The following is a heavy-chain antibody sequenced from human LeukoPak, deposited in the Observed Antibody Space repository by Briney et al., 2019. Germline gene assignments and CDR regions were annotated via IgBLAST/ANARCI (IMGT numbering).Heavy chain of an antibody. CDR3: ARLPQYYYYYMDV. V-gene: IGHV4-39*01. D-gene: IGHD2/OR15-2a*01. Sequence: PSETLSLTCTVSGGSISSSSYYWGWIRQPPGKGLEWIGSIYYSGSTYYNPSLKSRVTISVDTSKNQFSLKLSSVTAADTAVYYCARLPQYYYYYMDVWGKGTTVTISS. J-gene: IGHJ6*03. CDR2: IYYSGST. CDR1: GGSISSSSYY.